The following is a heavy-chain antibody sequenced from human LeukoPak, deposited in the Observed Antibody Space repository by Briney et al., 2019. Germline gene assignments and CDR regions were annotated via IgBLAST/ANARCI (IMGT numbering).Heavy chain of an antibody. CDR3: ARDPNTGYSSPYFDY. Sequence: SVKVSCKASGYTFTSYGISWVRQAPGQGLEWMGGIIPIFGTANYAQKFRGRVTITADESTSTAYMELSSLRSEDTAVYYCARDPNTGYSSPYFDYWGQGTLVTVSP. CDR1: GYTFTSYG. CDR2: IIPIFGTA. V-gene: IGHV1-69*13. D-gene: IGHD6-13*01. J-gene: IGHJ4*02.